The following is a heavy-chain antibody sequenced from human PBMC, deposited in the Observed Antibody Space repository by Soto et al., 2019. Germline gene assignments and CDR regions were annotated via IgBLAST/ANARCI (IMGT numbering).Heavy chain of an antibody. CDR1: GFTFSSYA. CDR3: AKGTSIAVAGTGRRYYYYYGMDV. V-gene: IGHV3-23*01. J-gene: IGHJ6*02. D-gene: IGHD6-19*01. CDR2: ISGSGGST. Sequence: HPGGSLRLSCAASGFTFSSYAMSWVRQAPGKGLEWVSAISGSGGSTYYADSVKGRFTISRDNSKNTLYLQMNSLRAEDTAVYYCAKGTSIAVAGTGRRYYYYYGMDVWGQGTTVTVSS.